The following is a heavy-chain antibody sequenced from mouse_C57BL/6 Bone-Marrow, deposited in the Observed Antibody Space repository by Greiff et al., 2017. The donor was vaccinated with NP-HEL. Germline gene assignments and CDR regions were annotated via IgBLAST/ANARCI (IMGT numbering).Heavy chain of an antibody. J-gene: IGHJ4*01. D-gene: IGHD2-4*01. V-gene: IGHV1-5*01. CDR3: TIFYDYDKDYAMDY. CDR2: IYPGNSDT. Sequence: EVQLHQSGTVLARPGASVKMSCKTSGYTFTSYWMHWVKQRPGQGLEWIGAIYPGNSDTSYNQKFKGKAKLTAVTSASTAYMELSNLTNEDSAVYYCTIFYDYDKDYAMDYWGQGTSVTVSS. CDR1: GYTFTSYW.